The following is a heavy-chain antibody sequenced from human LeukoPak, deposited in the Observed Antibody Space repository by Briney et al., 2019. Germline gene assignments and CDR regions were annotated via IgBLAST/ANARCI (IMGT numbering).Heavy chain of an antibody. D-gene: IGHD6-19*01. Sequence: GGSLRLSCAASGFTFSSYAMSWVRQAPGKGLEWVSAISGSGGSTYYADSVKGRFTISRDNSKNTLYLQMNSLRAEDTAVYYCARTPPRAVAGTMELDYWGQGTLVTVSS. CDR3: ARTPPRAVAGTMELDY. CDR1: GFTFSSYA. CDR2: ISGSGGST. V-gene: IGHV3-23*01. J-gene: IGHJ4*02.